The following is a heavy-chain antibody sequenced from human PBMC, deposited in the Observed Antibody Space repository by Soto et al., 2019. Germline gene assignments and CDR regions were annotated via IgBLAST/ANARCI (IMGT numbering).Heavy chain of an antibody. CDR2: ISLDGGST. D-gene: IGHD6-13*01. CDR3: AKERQQLVPNYGMDV. V-gene: IGHV3-43*01. Sequence: GGSLRLSCAASGFTFDDYTIHWVRQAPGKGLEWVSLISLDGGSTYYADSVKGRFTISRDNSKNSLYLQMNSLRTEDTALYYCAKERQQLVPNYGMDVWGQGTTVTVSS. J-gene: IGHJ6*02. CDR1: GFTFDDYT.